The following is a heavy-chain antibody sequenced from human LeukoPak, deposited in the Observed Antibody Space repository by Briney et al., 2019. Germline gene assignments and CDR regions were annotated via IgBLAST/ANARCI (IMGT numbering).Heavy chain of an antibody. Sequence: GESLKISCKGSGDSFTTYWIVWVRQMPGKGLEWMGVIYPGNSDTRYSPSFQGQVTISADKSISTAFLQWSSLRASDTATYYCASTYSYGYTGSDYWGEGTLVTVSS. CDR3: ASTYSYGYTGSDY. J-gene: IGHJ4*02. D-gene: IGHD5-18*01. CDR2: IYPGNSDT. CDR1: GDSFTTYW. V-gene: IGHV5-51*01.